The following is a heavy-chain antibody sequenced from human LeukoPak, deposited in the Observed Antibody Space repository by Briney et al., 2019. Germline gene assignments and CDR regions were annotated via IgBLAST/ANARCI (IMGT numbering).Heavy chain of an antibody. CDR2: VTASAGNT. D-gene: IGHD3-10*01. CDR3: AKGDYYGSGSFFKNGMDV. V-gene: IGHV3-23*01. CDR1: GFTFSSYA. Sequence: GGSLRLSCAASGFTFSSYAMSCVRQAPGKGLEWVSAVTASAGNTYYADSVKGRFTISRDNSKNTLYLQVTSLRAEDTAVYYCAKGDYYGSGSFFKNGMDVWGQGTTVTVSS. J-gene: IGHJ6*02.